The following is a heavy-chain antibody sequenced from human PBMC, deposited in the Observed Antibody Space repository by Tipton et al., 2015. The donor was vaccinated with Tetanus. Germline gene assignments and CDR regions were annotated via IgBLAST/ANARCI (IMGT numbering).Heavy chain of an antibody. CDR1: GGSFSGYY. Sequence: TLSLTCAVYGGSFSGYYWSWIRQPPGKGLEWIGEINHSGSTNYNPSLKSRVTISVDTSKNQFSLKLSSVTAADTAVYYCARGNYGSGSYYPNWGQGTLVTVSS. J-gene: IGHJ4*02. D-gene: IGHD3-10*01. CDR3: ARGNYGSGSYYPN. CDR2: INHSGST. V-gene: IGHV4-34*01.